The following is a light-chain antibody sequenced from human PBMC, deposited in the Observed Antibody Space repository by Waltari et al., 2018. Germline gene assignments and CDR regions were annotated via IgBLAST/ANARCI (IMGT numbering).Light chain of an antibody. J-gene: IGKJ5*01. CDR3: HHRNTWPPA. Sequence: EIVLTQSPATLSLSPGERATLSCRASQSVSYYLAWYQQRPGQAPRLLIYDASDRAPDTPGRFSGTGSGTDFTLTISSLEPEDFAVYYCHHRNTWPPAFGQGTRLEI. CDR2: DAS. CDR1: QSVSYY. V-gene: IGKV3-11*01.